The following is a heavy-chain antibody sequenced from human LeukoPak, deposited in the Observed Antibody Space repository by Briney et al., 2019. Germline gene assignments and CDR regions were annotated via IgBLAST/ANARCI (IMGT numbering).Heavy chain of an antibody. V-gene: IGHV4-38-2*02. CDR2: IYHSGST. J-gene: IGHJ5*02. D-gene: IGHD6-13*01. CDR1: GYSISSGYY. CDR3: AKDHHRWAAAGGFDP. Sequence: SETLSLTCTVSGYSISSGYYWGWIRPPPGKGLEWIGSIYHSGSTYYNPSLKSRVTISVDTSKNQFSLKLSSVTAADTAVYYCAKDHHRWAAAGGFDPWGQGTLVTVSS.